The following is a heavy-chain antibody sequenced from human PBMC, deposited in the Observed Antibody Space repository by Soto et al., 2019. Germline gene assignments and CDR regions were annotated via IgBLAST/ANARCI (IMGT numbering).Heavy chain of an antibody. CDR3: ARVGAAAGPYYFDY. J-gene: IGHJ4*02. D-gene: IGHD6-13*01. Sequence: RASVKVSCKASGYTFTSYAMRWVRQAPGQRLEWMGWINAGNGNTKYSQKFQGRVTITRDTSASTAYMELSSLRSEDTAVYYCARVGAAAGPYYFDYWGQGTLVTVSS. CDR2: INAGNGNT. CDR1: GYTFTSYA. V-gene: IGHV1-3*01.